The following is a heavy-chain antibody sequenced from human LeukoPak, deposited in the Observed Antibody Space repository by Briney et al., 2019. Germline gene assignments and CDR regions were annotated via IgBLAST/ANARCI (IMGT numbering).Heavy chain of an antibody. CDR1: GFTFHDYA. CDR3: AKGPTYSSSSLFDY. V-gene: IGHV3-9*03. Sequence: PGRSLRLSCAASGFTFHDYAMHWVRQAPGKGLEWVSGISWNGGTIDYADSVKGRFTISRDNAKNSLYLQMNGLRPEDMALYYCAKGPTYSSSSLFDYWGQGILVAVSS. CDR2: ISWNGGTI. J-gene: IGHJ4*02. D-gene: IGHD6-6*01.